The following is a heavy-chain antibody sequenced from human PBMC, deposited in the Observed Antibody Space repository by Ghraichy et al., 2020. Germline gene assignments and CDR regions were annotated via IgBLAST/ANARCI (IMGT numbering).Heavy chain of an antibody. Sequence: ASVKVSSKASGYTFTSYDINWVRQATGQGLEWMGWMNPNSGNTGYAQKFQGRVTMTRNTSISTAYMELSSLRSEDTAVYYCARVHVLRFLEWLFPQGMDVWGQGTTVTVSS. CDR1: GYTFTSYD. CDR2: MNPNSGNT. CDR3: ARVHVLRFLEWLFPQGMDV. D-gene: IGHD3-3*01. J-gene: IGHJ6*02. V-gene: IGHV1-8*01.